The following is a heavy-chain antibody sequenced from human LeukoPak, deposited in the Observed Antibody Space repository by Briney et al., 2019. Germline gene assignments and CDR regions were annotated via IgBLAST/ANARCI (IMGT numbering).Heavy chain of an antibody. CDR3: ARAQYSSGWYTSRDPFDY. CDR2: IHYSGST. V-gene: IGHV4-59*12. CDR1: GGSISGYY. J-gene: IGHJ4*02. Sequence: SETLSLTCTVSGGSISGYYWTWIRQPPGKGLEWIGYIHYSGSTKYNPSLKSRITISVDTSKNQFSLKLNSVTAADTAVYYCARAQYSSGWYTSRDPFDYWGQGTLVTVSS. D-gene: IGHD6-19*01.